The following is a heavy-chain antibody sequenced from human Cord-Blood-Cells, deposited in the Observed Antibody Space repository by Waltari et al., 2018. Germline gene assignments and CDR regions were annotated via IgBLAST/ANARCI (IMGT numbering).Heavy chain of an antibody. V-gene: IGHV1-69*06. CDR3: ARDDIVVVPAADYYYGMDV. CDR2: IIPIFGTA. J-gene: IGHJ6*02. Sequence: QVQLVQSGAEGKKPGSSVKVSCKASGGTFSSYAISWVRQAPGQGLEWMGGIIPIFGTANYAQKFQGRVTITADKSTSTAYMELSSLRSEDTAVYYCARDDIVVVPAADYYYGMDVWGQGTTVTVSS. D-gene: IGHD2-2*01. CDR1: GGTFSSYA.